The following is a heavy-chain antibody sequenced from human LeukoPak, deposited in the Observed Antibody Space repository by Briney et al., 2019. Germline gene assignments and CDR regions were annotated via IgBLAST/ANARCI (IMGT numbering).Heavy chain of an antibody. J-gene: IGHJ4*02. D-gene: IGHD6-13*01. V-gene: IGHV4-34*01. Sequence: SETLSLTCAVYGGSFSGYYWSWIRQPPGKGLEWIGEINHSRSTNYNPSLKSRVTISVDTSKNQFSLKLSSVTAADTAVYYCARSVNRSSWANYYFDYWGQGTLVTAPS. CDR3: ARSVNRSSWANYYFDY. CDR2: INHSRST. CDR1: GGSFSGYY.